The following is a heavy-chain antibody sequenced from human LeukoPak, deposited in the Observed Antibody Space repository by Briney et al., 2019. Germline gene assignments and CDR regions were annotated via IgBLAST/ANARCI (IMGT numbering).Heavy chain of an antibody. V-gene: IGHV3-23*01. D-gene: IGHD3-22*01. CDR3: AKDGYDSSGNYTTPFDY. CDR1: GFTFSSYA. CDR2: ISGSGGST. J-gene: IGHJ4*02. Sequence: TGGSLRLSCAASGFTFSSYAMSWVRQAPGKGLEWVSAISGSGGSTYYADSVKGRFTISRDNSKNTLYLQMNSLRAEDTAVYYCAKDGYDSSGNYTTPFDYWGQGTLVTVSS.